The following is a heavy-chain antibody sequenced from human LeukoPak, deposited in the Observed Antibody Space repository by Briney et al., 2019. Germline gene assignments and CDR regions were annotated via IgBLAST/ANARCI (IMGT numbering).Heavy chain of an antibody. J-gene: IGHJ4*02. V-gene: IGHV3-66*01. CDR1: GFTVSSNY. CDR3: ARERGRGVISPYFDQ. D-gene: IGHD3-10*01. CDR2: IYSGGDT. Sequence: GGSLRPSCAASGFTVSSNYMSWVRQAPGRGLEWVSVIYSGGDTRYADSVKGRFTISRDNSKNTLYLQMNSLRAEDTALYYCARERGRGVISPYFDQWGQGTLVTVSS.